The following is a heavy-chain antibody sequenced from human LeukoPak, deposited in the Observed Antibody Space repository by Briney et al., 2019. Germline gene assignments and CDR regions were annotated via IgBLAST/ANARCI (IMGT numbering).Heavy chain of an antibody. CDR3: ARENAADDGTDY. D-gene: IGHD2-2*01. CDR1: GFRFNTFG. Sequence: GGSLRLSCEASGFRFNTFGMHWVRQAPGKGLEWVGLIWSGGTKERYGGSVRGRFTVSRDNSKNTLYLQMDSLRVGDTAIYYCARENAADDGTDYWGQGTLVTVFS. V-gene: IGHV3-33*01. J-gene: IGHJ4*02. CDR2: IWSGGTKE.